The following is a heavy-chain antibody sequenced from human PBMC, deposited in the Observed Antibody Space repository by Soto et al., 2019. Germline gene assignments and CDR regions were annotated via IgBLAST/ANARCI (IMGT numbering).Heavy chain of an antibody. V-gene: IGHV3-30-3*01. CDR3: ARDGFDY. CDR2: ISYDGSNK. Sequence: PVGSLRFSCAASGFTFSSYAMHWVRQAPGKGLEWVAVISYDGSNKYYADSVKGRFTISRDNSKNTLYLQMNSLRAEDTAVYYCARDGFDYWGQGTLVTVSS. CDR1: GFTFSSYA. J-gene: IGHJ4*02.